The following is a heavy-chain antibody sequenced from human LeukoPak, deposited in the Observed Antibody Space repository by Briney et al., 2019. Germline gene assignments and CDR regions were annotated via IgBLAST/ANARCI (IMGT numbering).Heavy chain of an antibody. CDR3: ARRRWELPSKAFDY. D-gene: IGHD1-26*01. CDR1: GGSISSGNYY. CDR2: INHSGST. J-gene: IGHJ4*02. V-gene: IGHV4-39*07. Sequence: PSETLSLTCTVSGGSISSGNYYWSWIRQPPGKGLEWLGEINHSGSTNYNPSLKSRVTISVDTSKNQFSLKLSSVTAADTAVYYCARRRWELPSKAFDYWGQGTLVTVSS.